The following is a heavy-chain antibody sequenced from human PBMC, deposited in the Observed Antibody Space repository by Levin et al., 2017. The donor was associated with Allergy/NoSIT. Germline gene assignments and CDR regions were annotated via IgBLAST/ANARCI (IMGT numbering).Heavy chain of an antibody. CDR3: AGPIYSSASSFDY. CDR2: INHSGST. V-gene: IGHV4-34*01. J-gene: IGHJ4*02. D-gene: IGHD6-25*01. CDR1: GGSFSDYY. Sequence: KASETLSLTCAVYGGSFSDYYWSWIRQPPGQGLEWIGEINHSGSTNYNPSLKSRVSISVDTSKNQFSLKLSSVTAADTAVYYCAGPIYSSASSFDYWGQGTLVTVSS.